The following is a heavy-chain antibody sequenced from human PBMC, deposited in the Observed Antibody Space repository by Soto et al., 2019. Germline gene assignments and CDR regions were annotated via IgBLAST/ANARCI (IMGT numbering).Heavy chain of an antibody. CDR1: GGSISSGGYY. J-gene: IGHJ6*02. V-gene: IGHV4-31*03. Sequence: QVQLQESGPGLVKPSQTLSLTCTVSGGSISSGGYYWSWIRQHPGKGLEWIGYIYYSVSTYYNPSLKSRVTISVDTSKNQFSLKLSSVTAADTAVYYCARWGNVLRYFDWKGYYYYGMDVWGQGTTVTVSS. CDR3: ARWGNVLRYFDWKGYYYYGMDV. D-gene: IGHD3-9*01. CDR2: IYYSVST.